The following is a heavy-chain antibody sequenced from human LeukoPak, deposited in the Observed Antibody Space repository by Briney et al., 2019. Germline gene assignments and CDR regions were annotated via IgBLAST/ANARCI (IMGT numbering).Heavy chain of an antibody. Sequence: SGTLSLTCTVSGDSISSYYWSWIRQPAGKGLEWIGRIYASGSTNYNPSLKNRVTMSLDTSKNQFSLNLSSVTAADTAVYYCARKALPGNWFDPWGQGTLVTVSS. CDR1: GDSISSYY. CDR3: ARKALPGNWFDP. V-gene: IGHV4-4*07. J-gene: IGHJ5*02. CDR2: IYASGST.